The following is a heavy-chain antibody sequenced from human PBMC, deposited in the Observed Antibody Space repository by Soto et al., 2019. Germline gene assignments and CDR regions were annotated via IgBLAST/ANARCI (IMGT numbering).Heavy chain of an antibody. CDR3: ATSTVSYVDIVSSTTRGYFDH. D-gene: IGHD5-12*01. Sequence: GESLKISCEGSGYNFNTYWVGWVRQMPGKGLEWMALIYPGDSDTRYSPSFEGQVTLSVDRSISTAYLQWSSLKASDTAIYYCATSTVSYVDIVSSTTRGYFDHWGQGTLVTVSS. CDR1: GYNFNTYW. J-gene: IGHJ4*02. V-gene: IGHV5-51*01. CDR2: IYPGDSDT.